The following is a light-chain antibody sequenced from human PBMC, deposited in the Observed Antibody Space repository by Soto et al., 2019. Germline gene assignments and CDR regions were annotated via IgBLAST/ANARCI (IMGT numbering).Light chain of an antibody. CDR2: DAS. V-gene: IGKV1-5*01. J-gene: IGKJ4*01. CDR1: PSISSW. CDR3: QQYNSYSLT. Sequence: DIRMTQSPSTLSASLGDSVTITCQASPSISSWLAWYQQKPGKAPKLLVYDASSLESGIPSRFSGSGSGTEFTLTISRLQPDDFAAYYCQQYNSYSLTFGGGTKVDIK.